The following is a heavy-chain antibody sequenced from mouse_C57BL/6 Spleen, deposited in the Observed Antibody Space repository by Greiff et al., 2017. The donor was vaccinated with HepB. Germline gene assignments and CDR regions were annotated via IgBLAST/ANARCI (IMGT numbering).Heavy chain of an antibody. D-gene: IGHD1-1*02. CDR1: GFTFSDYG. CDR3: ARDGSYAMDY. J-gene: IGHJ4*01. CDR2: ISSGSSTI. Sequence: EVKLMESGGGLVKPGGSLKLSCAASGFTFSDYGMHWVRQAPEKGLEWVAYISSGSSTIYYADTVKGRFTISRDNAKNTLFLQMPSLRSEDTAMYYCARDGSYAMDYWGQGTSVTVSS. V-gene: IGHV5-17*01.